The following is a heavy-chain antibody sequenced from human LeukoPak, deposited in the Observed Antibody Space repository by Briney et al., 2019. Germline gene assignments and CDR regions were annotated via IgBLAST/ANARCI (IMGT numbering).Heavy chain of an antibody. Sequence: GGSLTLSCAASGFTFSNYWMSWVRQAPGKGLEWVANINQDGSQKLYVDSVQGRFTISRDNTKNSLFLQMNSLRAEETAVYYCARLKDDVTKLDYWGQGTLVTVPS. CDR2: INQDGSQK. D-gene: IGHD2-8*01. V-gene: IGHV3-7*01. CDR1: GFTFSNYW. J-gene: IGHJ4*02. CDR3: ARLKDDVTKLDY.